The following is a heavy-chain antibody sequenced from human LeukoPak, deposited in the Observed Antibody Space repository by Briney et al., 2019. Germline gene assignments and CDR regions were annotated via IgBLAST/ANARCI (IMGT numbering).Heavy chain of an antibody. CDR2: ISGSGGST. J-gene: IGHJ4*02. CDR3: AKLVPAAILVAGWRQDY. CDR1: GFTFSSYA. D-gene: IGHD2-2*02. Sequence: PGGSLRLSCAASGFTFSSYAMSWVRQAPGKGLEWVSAISGSGGSTYYADSVKGRFTISRDNSKNTLYLQMNSLRAEDTAVYYCAKLVPAAILVAGWRQDYWGQGTLVTVSS. V-gene: IGHV3-23*01.